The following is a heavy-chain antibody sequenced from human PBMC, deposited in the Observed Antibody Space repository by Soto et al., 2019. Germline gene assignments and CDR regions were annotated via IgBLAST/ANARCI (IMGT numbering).Heavy chain of an antibody. V-gene: IGHV4-31*03. Sequence: QVQLQESGPGLVKPSQTLSLTCTVSGGSISSGGYYWSWIRQHPGKGLEWIGYIYYSGSTYYNPSLKSRVTISVDTSKNQFSLKLSSVTAADTAVYYCARGLRYCSGGSCSYYYFDYWGQGTLVTVSS. J-gene: IGHJ4*02. CDR1: GGSISSGGYY. D-gene: IGHD2-15*01. CDR3: ARGLRYCSGGSCSYYYFDY. CDR2: IYYSGST.